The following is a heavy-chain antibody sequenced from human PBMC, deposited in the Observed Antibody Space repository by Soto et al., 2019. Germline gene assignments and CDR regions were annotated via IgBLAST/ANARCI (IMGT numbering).Heavy chain of an antibody. CDR1: GFTFNNHA. V-gene: IGHV3-23*01. CDR3: AKFTDSQIWGSYPWFDP. CDR2: LTCTCLVT. D-gene: IGHD3-16*02. J-gene: IGHJ5*02. Sequence: GCSLRLSCAASGFTFNNHAMAWIRQTPEKRLEWVSGLTCTCLVTVYAGSLKWRFTIARDNSKNALYLEMTSLRAEGSADYYCAKFTDSQIWGSYPWFDPWGQGTLVTVSA.